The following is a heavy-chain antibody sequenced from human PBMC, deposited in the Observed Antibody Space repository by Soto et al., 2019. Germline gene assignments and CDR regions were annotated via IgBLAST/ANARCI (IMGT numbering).Heavy chain of an antibody. Sequence: QAQLVQSGPEVKKPGASVKVSCKASGYTFRSYGISWVRQAPGQGLEWLGWISHYDDDTKYAQNLQGRVRMTTDTSTRTVYMDVRSLRSDDTGIYYCARGGYYDSSGSRNYHYYGMDVWGQGTTVTVSS. J-gene: IGHJ6*02. CDR3: ARGGYYDSSGSRNYHYYGMDV. V-gene: IGHV1-18*01. CDR1: GYTFRSYG. CDR2: ISHYDDDT. D-gene: IGHD3-22*01.